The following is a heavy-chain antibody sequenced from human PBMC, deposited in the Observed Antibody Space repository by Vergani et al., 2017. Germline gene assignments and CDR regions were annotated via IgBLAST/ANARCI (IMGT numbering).Heavy chain of an antibody. D-gene: IGHD4-17*01. J-gene: IGHJ4*02. Sequence: EVQLLESGGGWVQPGGSLRLPCAASGFTFSSYAESWVRQAPGKGLEWVSAISGSGGSTYYADSVKGRFTISRDNSKNTLYLQMNSLSAEDTAVYYCSKIPVTTGLDWGQGTLVTVSS. V-gene: IGHV3-23*01. CDR3: SKIPVTTGLD. CDR2: ISGSGGST. CDR1: GFTFSSYA.